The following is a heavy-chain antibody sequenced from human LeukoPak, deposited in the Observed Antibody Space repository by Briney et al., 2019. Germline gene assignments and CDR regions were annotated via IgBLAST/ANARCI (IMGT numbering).Heavy chain of an antibody. CDR2: ISSSSSYI. V-gene: IGHV3-21*01. J-gene: IGHJ6*02. Sequence: GGSLRLSCAASGFTFSSYSMNWVRQAPGKGLEWVSSISSSSSYIYYADSVKGRFTISRDNAKNSLYLQMNSLSAEDTAVYYCARDDVLLWFGDAYYYYGMDVWGQGTTVTVSS. CDR1: GFTFSSYS. D-gene: IGHD3-10*01. CDR3: ARDDVLLWFGDAYYYYGMDV.